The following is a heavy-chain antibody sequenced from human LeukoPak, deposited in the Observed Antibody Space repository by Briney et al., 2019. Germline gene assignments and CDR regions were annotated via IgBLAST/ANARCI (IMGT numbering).Heavy chain of an antibody. CDR3: TRDHYDSGAYHFSTAPQYYYHYMDV. CDR2: IRSKGYGGTT. V-gene: IGHV3-49*04. Sequence: PGRSLRPSCTTSGFTFADYTMSWVRPAPGKGLEWVGFIRSKGYGGTTEYAASVEGRFTISRDDSKSIAYLQMNSLKTDDTGVYYCTRDHYDSGAYHFSTAPQYYYHYMDVWGKGTTVTISS. CDR1: GFTFADYT. J-gene: IGHJ6*03. D-gene: IGHD3-22*01.